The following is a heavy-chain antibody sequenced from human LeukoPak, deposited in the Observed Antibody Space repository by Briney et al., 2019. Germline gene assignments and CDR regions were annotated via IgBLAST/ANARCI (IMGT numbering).Heavy chain of an antibody. D-gene: IGHD3-22*01. Sequence: PSETLSLTCTVSGGSISSSSYYWGWIRQPPGKGLEWIGSVYYSGSTYYSSSLKSRVTISVDTSKNQFSLKLSSVTAADTAVYYCARDLAVLGYFHFDYWGQGTLVTVSS. J-gene: IGHJ4*02. CDR1: GGSISSSSYY. V-gene: IGHV4-39*07. CDR3: ARDLAVLGYFHFDY. CDR2: VYYSGST.